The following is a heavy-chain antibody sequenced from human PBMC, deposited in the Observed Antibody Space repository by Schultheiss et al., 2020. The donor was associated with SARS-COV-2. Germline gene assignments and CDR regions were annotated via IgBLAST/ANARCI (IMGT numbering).Heavy chain of an antibody. V-gene: IGHV3-30*01. D-gene: IGHD1-26*01. CDR1: GFTFSSYA. J-gene: IGHJ4*02. CDR3: ARAVSGSYSGY. CDR2: ISYDGSNK. Sequence: GGSLRLSCAASGFTFSSYAMHWVRQAPGKGLEWVAVISYDGSNKYYADSVKGRFTISRDNSKNTLYLQMNSLRAEDTAVYYCARAVSGSYSGYWGQGTLVTVSS.